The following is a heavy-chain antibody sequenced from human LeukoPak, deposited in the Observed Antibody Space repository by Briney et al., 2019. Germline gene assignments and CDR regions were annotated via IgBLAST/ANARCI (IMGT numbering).Heavy chain of an antibody. Sequence: PGGSLRLSCAASGFTVSDNYMSWVRQAPGKGLEWVSVIDNGCNTYYADSVKGRFTISRDNSKNTLYLQMNSLRAEDTAVYYCARDGSARSLGNWGQGTLVSVSS. V-gene: IGHV3-53*01. CDR2: IDNGCNT. CDR1: GFTVSDNY. D-gene: IGHD6-6*01. CDR3: ARDGSARSLGN. J-gene: IGHJ4*02.